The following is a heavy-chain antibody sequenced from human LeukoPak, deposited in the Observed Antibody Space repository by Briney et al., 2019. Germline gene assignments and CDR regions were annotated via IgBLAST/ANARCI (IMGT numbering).Heavy chain of an antibody. CDR3: ARAGYSSGWYWFDP. CDR2: IYYSGST. J-gene: IGHJ5*02. V-gene: IGHV4-59*01. CDR1: GGSISSYY. Sequence: SETLSLTCTVSGGSISSYYWSWIRQPPGKGLEWIGYIYYSGSTNYNPSLKSRVTISVDTSKNQFSLKLSSVTAADTAVYYCARAGYSSGWYWFDPWGQGTLVTVPS. D-gene: IGHD6-19*01.